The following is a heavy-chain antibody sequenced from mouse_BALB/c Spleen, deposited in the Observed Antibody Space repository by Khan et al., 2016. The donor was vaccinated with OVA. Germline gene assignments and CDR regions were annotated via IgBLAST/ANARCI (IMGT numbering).Heavy chain of an antibody. J-gene: IGHJ3*01. V-gene: IGHV1S132*01. CDR2: IYPGTGST. CDR3: ASGGYDKGTCFAY. CDR1: GYIFTSYW. D-gene: IGHD2-2*01. Sequence: QGQLQQPGAELVRPGASVKLSCKTSGYIFTSYWIHWVKQRSGQGLEWIARIYPGTGSTYYNEKFKGKATLTADKSSSTAYMQFSSLKSEDSAFYFCASGGYDKGTCFAYWGQGTLVTVSA.